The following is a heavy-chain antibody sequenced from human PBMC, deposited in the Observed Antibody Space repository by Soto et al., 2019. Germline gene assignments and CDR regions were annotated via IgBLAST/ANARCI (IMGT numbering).Heavy chain of an antibody. Sequence: QVQLVESGGGVVQPGRSLRLSCAASAFSISNYAIHWVRQAPGQGLEWVALLSYGGSNNYYADSVKGRFDISRDTSEDSVLLHMTNLSRVDTSVYYGASAARYCSNGVCFGNFHYWGQGTLVTVSS. D-gene: IGHD2-8*01. V-gene: IGHV3-30*09. J-gene: IGHJ4*02. CDR2: LSYGGSNN. CDR1: AFSISNYA. CDR3: ASAARYCSNGVCFGNFHY.